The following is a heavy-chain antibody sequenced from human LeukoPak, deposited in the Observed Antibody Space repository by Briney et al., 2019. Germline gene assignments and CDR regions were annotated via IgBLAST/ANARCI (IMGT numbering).Heavy chain of an antibody. Sequence: SETLSLTCTVSGGSISSYYWSWIRQPPGKGLEWIGYIYYSGSTNYNPSLKSRVTISVDKSKTQCSLKLNSVTAADTAVYHCARSAQFSSTSFDYWGQGALVTVSS. D-gene: IGHD6-13*01. J-gene: IGHJ4*02. V-gene: IGHV4-59*01. CDR1: GGSISSYY. CDR3: ARSAQFSSTSFDY. CDR2: IYYSGST.